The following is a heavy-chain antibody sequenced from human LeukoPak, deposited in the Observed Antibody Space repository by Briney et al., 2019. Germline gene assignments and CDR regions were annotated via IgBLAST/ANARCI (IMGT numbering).Heavy chain of an antibody. J-gene: IGHJ3*02. CDR3: ARDPAELSGATIDAFDI. D-gene: IGHD1-14*01. V-gene: IGHV5-51*01. Sequence: GESLKISCKGSGYSFTSYWIGWVRQMPRKGLEWMGIIYPGDSDTRYSPSFQGQVTISADKSISTAYLQWSSLKASDTAMYYCARDPAELSGATIDAFDIWGQGTMVIVSS. CDR1: GYSFTSYW. CDR2: IYPGDSDT.